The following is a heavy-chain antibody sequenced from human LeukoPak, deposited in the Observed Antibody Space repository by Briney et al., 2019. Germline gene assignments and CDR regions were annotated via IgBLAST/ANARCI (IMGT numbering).Heavy chain of an antibody. CDR2: IIHIFGTA. CDR3: ARGWYLDTAMARGY. V-gene: IGHV1-69*05. Sequence: SVKVSCKASGGTFISYAISWVRQAPGQGLEWMGRIIHIFGTANYAQKFQGRVTITTDESTSTAYMELSSLRSEDTAVYYCARGWYLDTAMARGYWGQGTLVTVSS. D-gene: IGHD5-18*01. CDR1: GGTFISYA. J-gene: IGHJ4*02.